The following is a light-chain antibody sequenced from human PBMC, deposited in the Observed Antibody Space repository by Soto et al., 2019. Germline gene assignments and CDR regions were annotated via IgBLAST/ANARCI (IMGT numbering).Light chain of an antibody. Sequence: DIQMTHSPSTLSASVGDRVTITCRASQSISSWLAWYQQKPGKAPKLLIYAASSLQSGVPSRFSGSGSGTDFTLTISSLQPEDFATYYCQQSDSTPLTFGGGTKVDIK. V-gene: IGKV1-39*01. J-gene: IGKJ4*01. CDR3: QQSDSTPLT. CDR2: AAS. CDR1: QSISSW.